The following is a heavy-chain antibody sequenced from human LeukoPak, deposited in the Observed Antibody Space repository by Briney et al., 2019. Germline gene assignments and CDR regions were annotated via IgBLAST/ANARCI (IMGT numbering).Heavy chain of an antibody. CDR2: ISAYNGNT. CDR1: GYTFTSYG. D-gene: IGHD3-3*01. J-gene: IGHJ6*02. CDR3: AREKHLTIFGVVITGYGGRRPDYYYGMDV. V-gene: IGHV1-18*01. Sequence: ASVKVSCKASGYTFTSYGISWVRQAPGQGLEWMGWISAYNGNTNYAQKLQGRVTMTTDTSTSTAYMELRSLRSDDTAVYYCAREKHLTIFGVVITGYGGRRPDYYYGMDVWGQGTTVTVSS.